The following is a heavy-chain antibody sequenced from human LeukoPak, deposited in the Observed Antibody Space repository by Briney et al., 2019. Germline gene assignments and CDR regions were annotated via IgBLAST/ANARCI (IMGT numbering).Heavy chain of an antibody. CDR2: ISSSSSYI. J-gene: IGHJ4*02. D-gene: IGHD7-27*01. CDR3: ARDRKTGDRIDY. V-gene: IGHV3-21*01. CDR1: GFTFSSYS. Sequence: GGSLRLSCAASGFTFSSYSMNWVRQAPGKGLEWVSSISSSSSYIYYADSVKGRFTISRDNAKNSLYLQMNSLRAEDTAVYYCARDRKTGDRIDYWGQGTLVTVSS.